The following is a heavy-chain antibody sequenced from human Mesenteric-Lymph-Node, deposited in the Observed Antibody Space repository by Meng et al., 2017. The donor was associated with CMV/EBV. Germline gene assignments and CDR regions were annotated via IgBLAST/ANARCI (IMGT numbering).Heavy chain of an antibody. V-gene: IGHV4-61*01. CDR2: IYYSGST. J-gene: IGHJ6*02. Sequence: SETLSLTCTVSGGSVSSGNYHWNWIRQPPGKGLEWIGYIYYSGSTNYNPSLKSRVTISVDTSKNQFSLKLSSVTAADTAVYYCARASSYYDFWSGYSVLYYYYGMDVWGQGTTVTVSS. CDR3: ARASSYYDFWSGYSVLYYYYGMDV. CDR1: GGSVSSGNYH. D-gene: IGHD3-3*01.